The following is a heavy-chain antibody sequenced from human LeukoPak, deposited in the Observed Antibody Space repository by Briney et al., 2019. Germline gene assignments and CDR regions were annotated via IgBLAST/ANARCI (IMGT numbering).Heavy chain of an antibody. D-gene: IGHD6-13*01. Sequence: SETLSLTCTVSGGSISSYYWSWIRQPPGKGLEWIGYIYYSGSTNYNPSLKSRVTISVDTSKNQFSLKLSSVTAADTAVYYCARGGQQLVWYFDLWGRGTLVTVSS. CDR1: GGSISSYY. CDR3: ARGGQQLVWYFDL. CDR2: IYYSGST. J-gene: IGHJ2*01. V-gene: IGHV4-59*01.